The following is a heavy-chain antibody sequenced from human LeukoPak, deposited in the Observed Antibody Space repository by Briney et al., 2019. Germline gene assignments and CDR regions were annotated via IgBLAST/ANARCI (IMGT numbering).Heavy chain of an antibody. J-gene: IGHJ4*02. CDR3: AKGIRAGATANLDYFDY. CDR2: ISGSGGST. CDR1: GFTFSSYG. D-gene: IGHD1-26*01. V-gene: IGHV3-23*01. Sequence: RTGGSLRLSCAASGFTFSSYGMSWVRQAPGKGLEWVSAISGSGGSTYYADSVKGRFTISRDNSKNTLYLQMNSLRAEDTAVYYCAKGIRAGATANLDYFDYWGQGTLVTVSS.